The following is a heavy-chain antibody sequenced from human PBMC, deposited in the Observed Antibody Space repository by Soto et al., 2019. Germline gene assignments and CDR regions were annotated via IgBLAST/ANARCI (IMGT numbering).Heavy chain of an antibody. J-gene: IGHJ4*02. Sequence: SETLSLTCTVSGGSISSYYWSWIRQPPGKGLEWIGYIYYSGSTNYNPSLKSRVTISVDTSKNQFSLKLSSVTAADTAVYYCARQGSSTSDFDYWGQGTLVTVSS. CDR1: GGSISSYY. V-gene: IGHV4-59*08. D-gene: IGHD2-2*01. CDR2: IYYSGST. CDR3: ARQGSSTSDFDY.